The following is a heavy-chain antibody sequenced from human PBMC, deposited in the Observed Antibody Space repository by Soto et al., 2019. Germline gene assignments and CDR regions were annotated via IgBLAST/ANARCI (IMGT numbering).Heavy chain of an antibody. CDR2: VHPSRGTA. CDR1: GYTFINYF. D-gene: IGHD1-7*01. CDR3: SRPLIGNTGDL. J-gene: IGHJ3*01. Sequence: QAQLLQSGAEMKKPGASVKVSCKASGYTFINYFIHWVRQAPGQGLEWIGIVHPSRGTADYAQKFQGRVTLNTYMSTGTVYMDLSSLRSEDTAVYYWSRPLIGNTGDLWGPWTTVIFSS. V-gene: IGHV1-46*01.